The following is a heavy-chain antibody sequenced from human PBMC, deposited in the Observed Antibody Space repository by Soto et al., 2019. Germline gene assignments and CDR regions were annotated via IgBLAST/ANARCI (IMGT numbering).Heavy chain of an antibody. J-gene: IGHJ4*02. CDR3: ARRSGTYFYDSGGYFFFDF. V-gene: IGHV5-51*01. CDR1: EYSFPNYW. CDR2: IYPGDSTT. D-gene: IGHD3-22*01. Sequence: GESLKISCQGSEYSFPNYWIGWVRQMPGRGLEWMGIIYPGDSTTRYSPSFQGQVTISVDKSINTAYLQWPSLKASDTAIYYCARRSGTYFYDSGGYFFFDFWRQGIPVTVSS.